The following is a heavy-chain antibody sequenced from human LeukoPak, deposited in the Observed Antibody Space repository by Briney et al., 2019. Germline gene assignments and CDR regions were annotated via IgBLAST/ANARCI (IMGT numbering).Heavy chain of an antibody. Sequence: GASVKVSCKASGYTFTNYYMHWVRQAPGEGLEWMGWINPNSGGTNYAQKFQGRVTMTRDTSISTAYMELSRLRSDDTAVYYCARVGRLETKYYYYGMDVWGQGTTVTVSS. V-gene: IGHV1-2*02. CDR2: INPNSGGT. CDR3: ARVGRLETKYYYYGMDV. J-gene: IGHJ6*02. D-gene: IGHD5-24*01. CDR1: GYTFTNYY.